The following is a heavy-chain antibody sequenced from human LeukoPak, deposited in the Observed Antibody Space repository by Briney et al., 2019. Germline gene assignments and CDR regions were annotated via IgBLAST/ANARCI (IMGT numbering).Heavy chain of an antibody. CDR2: IHYSGST. CDR1: GGSISNYY. D-gene: IGHD3-3*01. Sequence: SETLSLTCTVSGGSISNYYWSWLRQPPGKGLEWLGYIHYSGSTNNNPSLKSRVTISVDTSKNQFSLKLTSVTAADTAVYYCARNYDFWSGYLDYWGREPWSPSPQ. V-gene: IGHV4-59*01. J-gene: IGHJ4*02. CDR3: ARNYDFWSGYLDY.